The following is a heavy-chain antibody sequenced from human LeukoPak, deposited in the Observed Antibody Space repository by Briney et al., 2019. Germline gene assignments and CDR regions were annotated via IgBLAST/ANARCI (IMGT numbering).Heavy chain of an antibody. D-gene: IGHD5-18*01. Sequence: AGGSLRLSCAASGFTFRSYWMSWVRQAPGKGLEWVANIKQDGSEKYYVDSVKGRFTISRDNAKNSLYLRMNSLRAEDTAMYYCARDDHTSSSNWGQGTLVTVSS. CDR2: IKQDGSEK. CDR3: ARDDHTSSSN. J-gene: IGHJ4*02. CDR1: GFTFRSYW. V-gene: IGHV3-7*05.